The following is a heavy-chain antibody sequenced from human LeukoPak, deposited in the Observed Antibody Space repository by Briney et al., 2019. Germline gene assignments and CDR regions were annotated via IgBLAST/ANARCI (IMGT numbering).Heavy chain of an antibody. V-gene: IGHV3-23*01. CDR3: AKDKMVYALSGYFDY. CDR1: GFTVSSNY. J-gene: IGHJ4*02. Sequence: GSLRLSCAASGFTVSSNYMTWVRQAPGEGLEWVSAISGRGGSTYYADSVKGRFTISRDNSKNTLYLQMNSLRAEDTAVYYCAKDKMVYALSGYFDYWGQGTLVTVSS. D-gene: IGHD2-8*01. CDR2: ISGRGGST.